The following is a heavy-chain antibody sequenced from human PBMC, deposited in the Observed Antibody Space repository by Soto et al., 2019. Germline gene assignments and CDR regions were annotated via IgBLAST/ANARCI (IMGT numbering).Heavy chain of an antibody. D-gene: IGHD6-13*01. CDR2: IYHTGST. V-gene: IGHV4-4*02. CDR1: GDSISSSNW. Sequence: NPSETLSLTCAVSGDSISSSNWWTWVRPPPGKGLEWIGDIYHTGSTNYNPSLKSRVTILVDKSKNQLSLKLTSVTAADTAVYYCARYSASGFHYYFGMEVWGQQTPVNVSS. CDR3: ARYSASGFHYYFGMEV. J-gene: IGHJ6*02.